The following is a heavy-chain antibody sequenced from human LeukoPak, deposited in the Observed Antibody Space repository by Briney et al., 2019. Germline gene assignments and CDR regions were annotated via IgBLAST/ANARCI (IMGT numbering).Heavy chain of an antibody. CDR2: IYTSGST. Sequence: SETLSLTCTVSGGSISSYYWSWIRQPAGKGLEWIGRIYTSGSTNYNPPLKSRVTMSVDTSKNQFSLKLSSVTAADTAVYYCARCVVVPAANWFDPWGQGTLVTVSS. CDR3: ARCVVVPAANWFDP. D-gene: IGHD2-2*01. CDR1: GGSISSYY. V-gene: IGHV4-4*07. J-gene: IGHJ5*02.